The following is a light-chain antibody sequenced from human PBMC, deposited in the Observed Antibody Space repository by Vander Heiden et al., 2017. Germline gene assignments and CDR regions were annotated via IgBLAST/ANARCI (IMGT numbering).Light chain of an antibody. CDR1: SSNTGAGYD. J-gene: IGLJ2*01. CDR2: GNS. Sequence: QSVLTQPLSVAGAPGQRGTISCTGSSSNTGAGYDVHWYQQLPGTAPKLLIYGNSNRPSGVPDRFSGSKSATSASLAITGLQAEDEADYYCQSYDSSLDVVFGGGTKLTVL. CDR3: QSYDSSLDVV. V-gene: IGLV1-40*01.